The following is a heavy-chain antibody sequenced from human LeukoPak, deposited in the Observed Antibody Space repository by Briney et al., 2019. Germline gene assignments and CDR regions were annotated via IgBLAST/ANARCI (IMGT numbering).Heavy chain of an antibody. CDR2: ISYDGSNE. J-gene: IGHJ3*02. CDR3: ARHTQEAWELLDAFDI. D-gene: IGHD1-26*01. CDR1: GFTFSSYV. Sequence: GGSLRLSCAASGFTFSSYVMHWVRQAPGKGLEWVAIISYDGSNEYYADSVKGRFTISRDNAKNSLYLQMNSLGAEDTAVYYCARHTQEAWELLDAFDIWGQGTMVTVSS. V-gene: IGHV3-30*04.